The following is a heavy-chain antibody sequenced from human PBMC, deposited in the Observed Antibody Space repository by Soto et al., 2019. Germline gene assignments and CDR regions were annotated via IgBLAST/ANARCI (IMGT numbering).Heavy chain of an antibody. V-gene: IGHV1-69*01. CDR1: GGTFSSYA. CDR3: ARDHSSIWAERDRGAGETGVPVDY. CDR2: IIPIFGTA. J-gene: IGHJ4*02. D-gene: IGHD6-13*01. Sequence: QVQLVQSGAEVKKPGSSVKVSCKASGGTFSSYAISWVRQAPGQGLEWMGGIIPIFGTANYAQKFQGRVTITADESTSTAYMELSSLRSEDTAVYYCARDHSSIWAERDRGAGETGVPVDYWGQGTLVTVSS.